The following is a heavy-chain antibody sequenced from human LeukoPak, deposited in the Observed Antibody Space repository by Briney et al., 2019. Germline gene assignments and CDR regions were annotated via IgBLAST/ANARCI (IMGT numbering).Heavy chain of an antibody. V-gene: IGHV4-59*08. CDR3: ARHMGLGYSYGYPYFDI. D-gene: IGHD5-18*01. Sequence: PSETLSLTCTVSGGSISSYYWSWIRQPPGKGLEWIGYIYYRGSTNYNPSLKSRVTISVDTSKNQFSLKLSSVTAADTAVYYCARHMGLGYSYGYPYFDIWGQGTLVTVSS. J-gene: IGHJ4*02. CDR2: IYYRGST. CDR1: GGSISSYY.